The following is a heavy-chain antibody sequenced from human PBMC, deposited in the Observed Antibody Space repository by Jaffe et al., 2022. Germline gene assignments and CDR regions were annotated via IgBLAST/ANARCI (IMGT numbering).Heavy chain of an antibody. J-gene: IGHJ3*02. V-gene: IGHV4-38-2*02. CDR1: GYSISSGYY. CDR3: ARDGLRIQLWSDAFDI. Sequence: QVQLQESGPGLVKPSETLSLTCAVSGYSISSGYYWGWIRQPPGKGLEWIGSIYHSGSTYYNPSLKSRVTISVDTSKNQFSLKLSSVTAADTAVYYCARDGLRIQLWSDAFDIWGQGTMVTVSS. D-gene: IGHD5-18*01. CDR2: IYHSGST.